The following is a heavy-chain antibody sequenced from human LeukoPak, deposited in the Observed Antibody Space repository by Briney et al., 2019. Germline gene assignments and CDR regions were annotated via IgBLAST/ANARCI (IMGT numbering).Heavy chain of an antibody. CDR1: GYSISSGYY. CDR3: ARKRLMVYAKNAGSFDY. CDR2: IYHSGST. D-gene: IGHD2-8*01. V-gene: IGHV4-38-2*02. Sequence: SETLSLTCTVSGYSISSGYYWGWIRQPPGKGLEWIGSIYHSGSTYYNPSLKSRLTISVDTSKNQFSLKLRSVTAADTAVYYCARKRLMVYAKNAGSFDYWGQGTLVTVSS. J-gene: IGHJ4*02.